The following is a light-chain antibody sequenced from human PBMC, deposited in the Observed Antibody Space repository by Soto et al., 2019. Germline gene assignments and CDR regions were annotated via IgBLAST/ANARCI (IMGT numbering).Light chain of an antibody. J-gene: IGLJ1*01. CDR2: GNK. CDR1: TSDIGAGYD. Sequence: QFVLTQPPSVCGAPGQRVTISCTGSTSDIGAGYDVHWYQQLPGTAPKLLIYGNKNRPSGVPDRFSGSKSGTSASLAITGLQAEDEADYYCQSYDSSLSALFVFGTGTKLTVL. CDR3: QSYDSSLSALFV. V-gene: IGLV1-40*01.